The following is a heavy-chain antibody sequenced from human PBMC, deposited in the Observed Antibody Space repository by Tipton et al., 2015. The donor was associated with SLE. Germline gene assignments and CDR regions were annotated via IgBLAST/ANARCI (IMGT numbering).Heavy chain of an antibody. V-gene: IGHV4-61*09. J-gene: IGHJ4*02. CDR2: ISSRGST. CDR3: TGVGSGPGTDY. D-gene: IGHD6-13*01. CDR1: GGSFRSGSYY. Sequence: TLSLTCTVSGGSFRSGSYYWTWIRQPAGTGLGWIGHISSRGSTNYNPSLKSRVTISLDTSKNQLSLRLTPVTAADTAVYYCTGVGSGPGTDYWGQGTLVTVSS.